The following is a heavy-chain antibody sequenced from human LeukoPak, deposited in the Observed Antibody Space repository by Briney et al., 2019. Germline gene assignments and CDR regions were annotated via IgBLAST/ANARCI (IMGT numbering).Heavy chain of an antibody. CDR1: GGSISSGSYY. CDR3: ARGGREVDY. V-gene: IGHV4-61*01. CDR2: IYYSGST. D-gene: IGHD1-26*01. J-gene: IGHJ4*02. Sequence: SQTLSLTCTVSGGSISSGSYYWSWIRQPPGKGLEWIGYIYYSGSTNYNPSLKSRVTISVDTSKNQFSLKLSSVTAADTAVYYCARGGREVDYWGQGTLVTVSS.